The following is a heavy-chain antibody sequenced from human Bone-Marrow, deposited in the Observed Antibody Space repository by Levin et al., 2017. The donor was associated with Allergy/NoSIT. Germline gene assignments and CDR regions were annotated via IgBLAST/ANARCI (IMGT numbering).Heavy chain of an antibody. CDR3: AREGPGSLEMATAWGYFDY. V-gene: IGHV3-53*01. CDR2: IYSGGST. J-gene: IGHJ4*02. D-gene: IGHD5-24*01. CDR1: GFTVSSNY. Sequence: AGGSLRLSCAASGFTVSSNYMSWVRQAPGKGLEWVSVIYSGGSTYYADSVKGRFTISRDNSKNTLYLQMNSLRAEDTAVYYCAREGPGSLEMATAWGYFDYWGQGTLVTVSS.